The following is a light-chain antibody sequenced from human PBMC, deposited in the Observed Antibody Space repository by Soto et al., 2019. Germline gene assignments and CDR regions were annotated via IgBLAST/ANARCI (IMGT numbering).Light chain of an antibody. CDR3: QQYNSYST. Sequence: DIQMTQSPSTLSASVGDRVTITCRASQSISSWLAGYQQKPGKAPKVLIYDASSLESGVPSRFSGSGSGTEFTLTISSLQPDDFATYYCQQYNSYSTFGQGTKV. V-gene: IGKV1-5*01. CDR2: DAS. CDR1: QSISSW. J-gene: IGKJ1*01.